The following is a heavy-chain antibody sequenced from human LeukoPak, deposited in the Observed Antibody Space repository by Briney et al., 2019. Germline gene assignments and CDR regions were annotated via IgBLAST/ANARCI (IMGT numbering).Heavy chain of an antibody. CDR1: GFTVSSNY. D-gene: IGHD3-22*01. V-gene: IGHV3-53*01. CDR3: AMSNDSNGYSLTFDY. CDR2: IYSGGST. Sequence: GGSLRLSCAASGFTVSSNYMSWVRQAPGKGLEWVSVIYSGGSTYYADSVKGRFIISRDNSKNTLYLQMNSLRAEDTAVYYCAMSNDSNGYSLTFDYWGQGTLVTVSS. J-gene: IGHJ4*02.